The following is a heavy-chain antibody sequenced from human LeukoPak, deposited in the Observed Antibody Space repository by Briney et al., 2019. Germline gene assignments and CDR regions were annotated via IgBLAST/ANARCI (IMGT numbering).Heavy chain of an antibody. D-gene: IGHD3-22*01. CDR1: GFSFSSYA. Sequence: GGSLRLSCAASGFSFSSYAMHWVRQAPGKGLEWVAVISYDGSNKYYADSVKGRFTISRDNSKNTLYLQMNSLRAEDTAVYYCARDARSSGYYYGWFDPWGQGTLVTVSS. J-gene: IGHJ5*02. V-gene: IGHV3-30-3*01. CDR3: ARDARSSGYYYGWFDP. CDR2: ISYDGSNK.